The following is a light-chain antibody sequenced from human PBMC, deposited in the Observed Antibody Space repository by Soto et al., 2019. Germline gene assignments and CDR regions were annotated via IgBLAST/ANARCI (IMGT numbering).Light chain of an antibody. Sequence: QSALTQPASVSGAPGQSITISCTGTRSDVGSYNLVSWYQHHPGKAPKLMIFEGNKRPLGVSNRFSGSKSGNTASLTISGLQAEDEADYYCSSSATSSTFVVFGGGTKLTVL. CDR2: EGN. CDR1: RSDVGSYNL. CDR3: SSSATSSTFVV. V-gene: IGLV2-23*03. J-gene: IGLJ2*01.